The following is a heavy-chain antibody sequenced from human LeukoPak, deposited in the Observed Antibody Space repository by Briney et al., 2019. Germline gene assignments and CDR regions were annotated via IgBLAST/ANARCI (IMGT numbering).Heavy chain of an antibody. CDR3: SRSIVACDN. CDR1: EDTFTGYY. J-gene: IGHJ4*02. D-gene: IGHD1-26*01. CDR2: INPNSGGT. Sequence: ASVKVSCKASEDTFTGYYMHWVRQAPGQGLEWMGWINPNSGGTNYAQKFQGRVTMTSDTSISTAYMELRRLTSDDTAVYYCSRSIVACDNWGQGTLVTVSS. V-gene: IGHV1-2*02.